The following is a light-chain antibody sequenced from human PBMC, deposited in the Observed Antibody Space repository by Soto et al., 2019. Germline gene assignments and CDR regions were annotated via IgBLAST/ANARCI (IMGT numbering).Light chain of an antibody. CDR3: QQYDSSPRT. CDR2: GAS. J-gene: IGKJ1*01. CDR1: KGMSTY. Sequence: IQLTQSPASLSASVGDRVTITCRASKGMSTYLAWYQQKPGKAPKLLISGASSRAADIPDRFSGSGSGTDFTLTINRLEPEDFAVYYCQQYDSSPRTFGQGTKVE. V-gene: IGKV1-NL1*01.